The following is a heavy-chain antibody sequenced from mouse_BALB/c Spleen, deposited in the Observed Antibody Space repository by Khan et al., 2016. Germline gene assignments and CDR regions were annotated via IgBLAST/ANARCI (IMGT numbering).Heavy chain of an antibody. CDR1: GFSITGFA. J-gene: IGHJ3*01. D-gene: IGHD2-4*01. V-gene: IGHV2-6-7*01. Sequence: VKLEESGPGLVAPSQSLSITCTVSGFSITGFAVNWVRQPPGKGLEWLGVIWGDGSTDYDSALKSRLSISKDDSKSQVFLKMNSLQTDDTARYYCASYYDYDGGFAYWGQGTLVTVSA. CDR3: ASYYDYDGGFAY. CDR2: IWGDGST.